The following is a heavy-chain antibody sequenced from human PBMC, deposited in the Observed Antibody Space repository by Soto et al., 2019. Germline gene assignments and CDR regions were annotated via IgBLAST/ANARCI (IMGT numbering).Heavy chain of an antibody. CDR3: ARDSGVRITMIVVVIIGGYFDY. D-gene: IGHD3-22*01. CDR1: GFTFSSYA. CDR2: ISYDGSNK. J-gene: IGHJ4*02. Sequence: GGSLRLSCAASGFTFSSYAMHWVRQAPGKGLEWVAVISYDGSNKYYADSVKGRFTISRDNSKNTLYLQMNSLRAEDTAVYYCARDSGVRITMIVVVIIGGYFDYWGQGTMVTVYS. V-gene: IGHV3-30-3*01.